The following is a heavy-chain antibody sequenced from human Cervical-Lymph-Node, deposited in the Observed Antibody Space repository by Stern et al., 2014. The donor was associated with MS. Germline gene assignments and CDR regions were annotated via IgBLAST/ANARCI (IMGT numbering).Heavy chain of an antibody. J-gene: IGHJ3*02. CDR3: ARVLGQQVGDAFDI. CDR2: IDWDDDK. Sequence: ESGPALVKPTQTLTLTCTFSGFSLSTNGMSVSWIRQPPGKALEWLALIDWDDDKYYSPSLRTRLTISKDTSKNQVVLTMTKMNPADTATYYCARVLGQQVGDAFDIWGQGTMVTVSS. V-gene: IGHV2-70*13. D-gene: IGHD6-13*01. CDR1: GFSLSTNGMS.